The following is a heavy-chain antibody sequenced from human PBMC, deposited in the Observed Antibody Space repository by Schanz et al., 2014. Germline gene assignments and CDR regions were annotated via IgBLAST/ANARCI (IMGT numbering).Heavy chain of an antibody. CDR3: ARDKGGYYPFDY. CDR1: GFTLSRYT. J-gene: IGHJ4*02. CDR2: ISSDGSNK. V-gene: IGHV3-30*04. Sequence: QVQLVESGGGMVQPGRSLRLSCAASGFTLSRYTMHWVRQAPGKGLEWVAVISSDGSNKYYADSVKGRFTISRENSKNSLYLQMNSLRAEDTAVYYCARDKGGYYPFDYWGQGSLVTVSS. D-gene: IGHD3-22*01.